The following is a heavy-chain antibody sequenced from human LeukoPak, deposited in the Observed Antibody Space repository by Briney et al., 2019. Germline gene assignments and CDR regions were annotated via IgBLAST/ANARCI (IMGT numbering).Heavy chain of an antibody. CDR3: ARPNDFWSGYYHC. CDR2: IYPGDSDT. J-gene: IGHJ4*02. CDR1: GYRFTSYW. V-gene: IGHV5-51*01. Sequence: GESLKISYKGSGYRFTSYWIGWVRQMPGKGLEWMGIIYPGDSDTRYSPSFQGQVTISADKSISTAYLQWSSLKASDTAMYYCARPNDFWSGYYHCWAQGTLVTVSS. D-gene: IGHD3-3*01.